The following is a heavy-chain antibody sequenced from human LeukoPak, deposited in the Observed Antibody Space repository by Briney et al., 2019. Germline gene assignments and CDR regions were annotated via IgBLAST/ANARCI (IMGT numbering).Heavy chain of an antibody. Sequence: SETLSLTCTVSGGSLSSYYWSWIRQPPGKGLEWIGYIYYSGSTNYNPSLKSRVTISVDTSKNQFSLKLSSVTAADTAVYYCARFSGGYSGYDFGFDYWGQGTLVTVSS. CDR2: IYYSGST. D-gene: IGHD5-12*01. CDR3: ARFSGGYSGYDFGFDY. V-gene: IGHV4-59*12. CDR1: GGSLSSYY. J-gene: IGHJ4*02.